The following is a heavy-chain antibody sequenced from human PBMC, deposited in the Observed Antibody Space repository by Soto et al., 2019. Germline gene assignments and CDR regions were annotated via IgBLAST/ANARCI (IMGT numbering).Heavy chain of an antibody. CDR2: IYSSGNT. CDR1: GGSISSDDYY. D-gene: IGHD3-10*01. CDR3: ARGTTMVRAIDY. J-gene: IGHJ4*02. Sequence: PSETLSLTCTVSGGSISSDDYYWSWIRQPPGRGLEWIGYIYSSGNTYHNPSLRSRVTISIDTSKNQFSLQLSSVTASDTAVYYCARGTTMVRAIDYWGQGTLVTVSS. V-gene: IGHV4-30-4*01.